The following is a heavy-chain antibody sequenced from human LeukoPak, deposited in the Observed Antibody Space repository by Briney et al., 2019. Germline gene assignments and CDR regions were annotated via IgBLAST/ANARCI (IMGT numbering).Heavy chain of an antibody. CDR2: INSDGSST. D-gene: IGHD3-10*01. CDR3: ARDLWYYGSGSYPDY. CDR1: GFTFSSYW. V-gene: IGHV3-74*01. J-gene: IGHJ4*02. Sequence: PGGSLRLSCAAFGFTFSSYWMHWVRRAPGKGLVWVSRINSDGSSTSYADSVKGRFTISRDNAKNTLHLQMNSLRAEDTAVYYCARDLWYYGSGSYPDYWGQGTLVTVSS.